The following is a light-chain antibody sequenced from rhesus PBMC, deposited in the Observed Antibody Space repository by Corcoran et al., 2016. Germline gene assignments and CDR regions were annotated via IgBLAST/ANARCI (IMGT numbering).Light chain of an antibody. CDR3: LQYSSSPFT. J-gene: IGKJ3*01. Sequence: DIQMTQSPSSLSASVGDTVTITCRASQSISSWLDWYQQKPGKAPKLLIYKASSLQSGVPSRFSGSGSGTDFSLTISSLQPADCATYFCLQYSSSPFTFGPGTKLDIK. CDR1: QSISSW. V-gene: IGKV1-22*01. CDR2: KAS.